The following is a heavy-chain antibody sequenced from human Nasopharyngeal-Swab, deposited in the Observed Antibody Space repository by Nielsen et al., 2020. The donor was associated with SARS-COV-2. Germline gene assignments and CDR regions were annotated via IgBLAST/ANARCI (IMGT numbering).Heavy chain of an antibody. D-gene: IGHD2/OR15-2a*01. J-gene: IGHJ4*02. CDR1: GGSISSYY. CDR2: VSHSGST. Sequence: SETLSLTCTVSGGSISSYYWSWIRQHPGKGLEWIAHVSHSGSTNYNPSLQSRVTISIDTYENQFSLKLSSVTAADTAVYYCARNRGRSASLDYWGQGTLVTVSS. CDR3: ARNRGRSASLDY. V-gene: IGHV4-59*01.